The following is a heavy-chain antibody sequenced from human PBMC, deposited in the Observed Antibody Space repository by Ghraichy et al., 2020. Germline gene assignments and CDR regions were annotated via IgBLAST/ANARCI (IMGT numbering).Heavy chain of an antibody. Sequence: SETLSLTCAVYGGSFSGYYWSWIRQPPGKGLEWIGEINHSGSTNYNPSLKSRVTISVDTSKNQFSLKLSSVTAADTAVYYCARARMITFGGVIVTEYYYYYYGMDVWGQGTTVTVSS. V-gene: IGHV4-34*01. CDR2: INHSGST. CDR3: ARARMITFGGVIVTEYYYYYYGMDV. J-gene: IGHJ6*02. D-gene: IGHD3-16*02. CDR1: GGSFSGYY.